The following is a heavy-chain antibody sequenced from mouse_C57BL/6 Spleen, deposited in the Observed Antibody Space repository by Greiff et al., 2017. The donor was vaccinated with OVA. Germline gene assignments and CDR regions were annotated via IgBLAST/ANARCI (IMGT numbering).Heavy chain of an antibody. V-gene: IGHV5-6*01. Sequence: EVKLMESGGDLVKPGGSLKLSCAASGFTFSSYGMSWVRQTPDKRLEWVATISSGGSYTYYPASVKGRFTISRDNAKNTLYLQMSSLKSEDTAMYYCARPYSSGCTDYYAMDYWGQGTSVTVSS. J-gene: IGHJ4*01. CDR2: ISSGGSYT. D-gene: IGHD3-2*02. CDR1: GFTFSSYG. CDR3: ARPYSSGCTDYYAMDY.